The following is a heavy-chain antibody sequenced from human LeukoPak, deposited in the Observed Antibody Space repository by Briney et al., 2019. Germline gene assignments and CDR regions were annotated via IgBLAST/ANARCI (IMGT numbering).Heavy chain of an antibody. CDR3: ARGYQLPFDY. CDR1: GGSISSGSYY. Sequence: SETLSLTCTVSGGSISSGSYYWSWIRQPPGKGLEWIGYIYYSGSTNYNPSLKSRVTISVDTSKNQFSLKLSSVTAADTAVYYCARGYQLPFDYWGQGTLVTVSS. D-gene: IGHD2-2*01. V-gene: IGHV4-61*01. J-gene: IGHJ4*02. CDR2: IYYSGST.